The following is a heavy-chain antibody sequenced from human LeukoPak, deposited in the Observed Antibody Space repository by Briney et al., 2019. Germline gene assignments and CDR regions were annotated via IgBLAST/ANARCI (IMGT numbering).Heavy chain of an antibody. CDR3: ARGEPMYYYGSGSYMQVGKMNWFDP. J-gene: IGHJ5*02. CDR2: IYYSGST. D-gene: IGHD3-10*01. CDR1: GGSISSYY. V-gene: IGHV4-59*01. Sequence: PSETLSLTCTVSGGSISSYYWSWIRQPPGKGLEWIRYIYYSGSTNYNPSLKSRVTISVDTSKNQFSLKLSSVTAADTAVYYCARGEPMYYYGSGSYMQVGKMNWFDPWGQGTLVTVSS.